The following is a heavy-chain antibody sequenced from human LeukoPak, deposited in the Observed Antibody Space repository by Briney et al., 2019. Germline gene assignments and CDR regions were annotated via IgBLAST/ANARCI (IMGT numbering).Heavy chain of an antibody. Sequence: GGFLRLSCAASGFTFSSYDMHWVRQATGKGLEWVSAIGTAGDTYYPGSVKGRFTISRENAKNSLYLQMNSLRAGDTAVYYCARKAYDSSGYDYWGQGTLVTVSS. CDR3: ARKAYDSSGYDY. J-gene: IGHJ4*02. V-gene: IGHV3-13*01. CDR2: IGTAGDT. CDR1: GFTFSSYD. D-gene: IGHD3-22*01.